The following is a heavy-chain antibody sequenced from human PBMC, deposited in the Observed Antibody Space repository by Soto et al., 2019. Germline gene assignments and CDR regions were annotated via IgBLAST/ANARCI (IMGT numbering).Heavy chain of an antibody. D-gene: IGHD6-6*01. V-gene: IGHV3-23*01. CDR2: ISGSGGST. Sequence: EVQLLESGGGLVQPGGSLRLSCAASGFTFSSYAMSWVRQAPGKGLEWVSAISGSGGSTYYADSVKGRFTISRDNSKNTRDLQMNSLRAEDTAVYYCAKEVYSSSSPNWFDPWGQGTLVTVSS. J-gene: IGHJ5*02. CDR3: AKEVYSSSSPNWFDP. CDR1: GFTFSSYA.